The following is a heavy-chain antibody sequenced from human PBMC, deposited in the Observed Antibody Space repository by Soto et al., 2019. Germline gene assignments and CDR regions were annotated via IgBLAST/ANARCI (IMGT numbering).Heavy chain of an antibody. J-gene: IGHJ5*02. CDR3: ASRRSRGRALLFDP. V-gene: IGHV4-30-2*05. CDR1: VGSMSSGGYS. CDR2: IYHNGSP. Sequence: SETLSLTCAVSVGSMSSGGYSWSWIRQPPGKGLEWIGYIYHNGSPYYNPSLKSRVTISVDTSKNQFSLKLSSVTAADTAVYYCASRRSRGRALLFDPWGQGTLVTVSS. D-gene: IGHD3-16*01.